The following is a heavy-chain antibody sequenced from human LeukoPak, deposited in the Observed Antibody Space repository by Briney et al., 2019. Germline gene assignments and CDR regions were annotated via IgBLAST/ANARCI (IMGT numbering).Heavy chain of an antibody. CDR1: GGSISSYY. V-gene: IGHV4-59*01. CDR2: IYYSGST. CDR3: ARGRIGWFYR. D-gene: IGHD3-10*01. Sequence: PSETLSLTCTVSGGSISSYYWSWVRQPQGKGLEWIGYIYYSGSTNYNPSLKRRVTISVNTSKNQFSLKLSSVTAADTAVYYCARGRIGWFYRWGQGTLVTVSS. J-gene: IGHJ5*02.